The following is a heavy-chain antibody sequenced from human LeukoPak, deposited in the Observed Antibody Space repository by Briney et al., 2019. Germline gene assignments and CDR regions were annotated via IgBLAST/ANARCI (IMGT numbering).Heavy chain of an antibody. CDR2: IGTAGDT. D-gene: IGHD2-2*01. Sequence: GGSLRLSCAASGFTFSSYDMHWVRQATGKGLELVSAIGTAGDTYYPRSVKGRFSILRENAKNSLYLQMNSLRAGDTAVYYCARAPAAIHGPPDYWGQGTLVTVSS. CDR3: ARAPAAIHGPPDY. J-gene: IGHJ4*02. V-gene: IGHV3-13*01. CDR1: GFTFSSYD.